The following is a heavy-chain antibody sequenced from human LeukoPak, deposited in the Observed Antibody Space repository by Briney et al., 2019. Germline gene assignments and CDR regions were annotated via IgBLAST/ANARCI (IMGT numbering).Heavy chain of an antibody. Sequence: PSQTLSLTCTVSGGSISSGSYYWSWIRQPAGKGLEWIGRIYTSGSTNYNPSLKSRVTISVDTSKNQFSLNLSSVTAADTAVYYCARAGQGYCSSTSCYMSLDYWGQGTLVTVSS. V-gene: IGHV4-61*02. CDR2: IYTSGST. CDR1: GGSISSGSYY. CDR3: ARAGQGYCSSTSCYMSLDY. D-gene: IGHD2-2*02. J-gene: IGHJ4*02.